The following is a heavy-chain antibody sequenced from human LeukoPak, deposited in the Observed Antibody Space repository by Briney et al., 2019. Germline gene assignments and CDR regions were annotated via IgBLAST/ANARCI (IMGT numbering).Heavy chain of an antibody. V-gene: IGHV4-38-2*01. CDR3: ARHTSPNWGSPYYYYMDV. D-gene: IGHD7-27*01. CDR1: GYSISSGYY. CDR2: IYHSGST. Sequence: SETLSLTCAVSGYSISSGYYWGWIRQPPGKGLEWIGSIYHSGSTYYNPSLKSRVTISVDTSKNQFSLKLSSMTAADTAVYYCARHTSPNWGSPYYYYMDVWGKGTTVTVSS. J-gene: IGHJ6*03.